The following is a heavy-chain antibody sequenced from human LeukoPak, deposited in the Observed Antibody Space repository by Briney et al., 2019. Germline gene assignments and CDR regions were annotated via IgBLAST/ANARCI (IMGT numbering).Heavy chain of an antibody. CDR2: ISYDGSNK. V-gene: IGHV3-30*03. Sequence: PGRSLRLSCAASGFIFSMYGMHWVRQAPGKGLEWVAVISYDGSNKYYGDSVEGRFTISRDNSKNTLYLQMNSLRAEDTAVYYCARARDPEDYYFEYWGQGTLVTVSS. D-gene: IGHD2-21*02. J-gene: IGHJ4*02. CDR1: GFIFSMYG. CDR3: ARARDPEDYYFEY.